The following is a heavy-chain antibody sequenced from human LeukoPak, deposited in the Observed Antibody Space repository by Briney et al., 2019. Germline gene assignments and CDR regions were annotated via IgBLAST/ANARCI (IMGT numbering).Heavy chain of an antibody. CDR2: IKQDGSEK. J-gene: IGHJ4*02. Sequence: GGSLRLSCAASGYTFSGHWMSWLRQAPGKGLEWVPNIKQDGSEKYYVDSVKGRFTITRDNAKNSLYLQMNSQRAADTSVYYWSRGNGYGDSPFDYWGQGTLVTVTS. CDR3: SRGNGYGDSPFDY. D-gene: IGHD4-17*01. V-gene: IGHV3-7*01. CDR1: GYTFSGHW.